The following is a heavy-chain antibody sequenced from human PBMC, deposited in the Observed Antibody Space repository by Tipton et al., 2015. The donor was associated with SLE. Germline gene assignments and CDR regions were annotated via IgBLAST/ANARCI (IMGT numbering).Heavy chain of an antibody. Sequence: TLSLTCIVSGVSISSYYWTWIRQPPGKGLEWIGRIYDSGSTNYNPSLKSRVTISQDTSKNHFSLKLSSVTAADTAVYYCAGYCTSTSCYEARGGMDVWGQGTTVTASS. CDR1: GVSISSYY. V-gene: IGHV4-59*01. CDR3: AGYCTSTSCYEARGGMDV. J-gene: IGHJ6*02. D-gene: IGHD2-2*01. CDR2: IYDSGST.